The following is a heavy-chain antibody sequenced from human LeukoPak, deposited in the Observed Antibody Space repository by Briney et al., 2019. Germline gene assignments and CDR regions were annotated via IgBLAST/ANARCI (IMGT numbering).Heavy chain of an antibody. CDR1: GFTFTSSA. D-gene: IGHD3-22*01. CDR2: IVVGSGNT. CDR3: ARAVIGYYSQYYFDY. Sequence: GTSVKVSCKASGFTFTSSAVQWVRQARGQRLEWIGWIVVGSGNTNYAQKFQERVTITRDMSTSTAYMELSSLRSEDTAVYYCARAVIGYYSQYYFDYWGQGTLVTVSS. V-gene: IGHV1-58*01. J-gene: IGHJ4*02.